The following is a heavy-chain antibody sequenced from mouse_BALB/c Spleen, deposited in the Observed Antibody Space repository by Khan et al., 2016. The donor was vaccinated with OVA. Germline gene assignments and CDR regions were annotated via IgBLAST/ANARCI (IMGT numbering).Heavy chain of an antibody. CDR2: INPTSGYT. J-gene: IGHJ2*01. Sequence: VQLQQSGAEQAKPGASVKMSCKTSGYTFSSYWMHWVKQRPGQGLEWIGYINPTSGYTEYNEKFKDKATLSADKSSSTAYMQLTSLTSEDSAVYYCARDRIDCWGQGTTLTVSS. V-gene: IGHV1-7*01. CDR3: ARDRIDC. CDR1: GYTFSSYW.